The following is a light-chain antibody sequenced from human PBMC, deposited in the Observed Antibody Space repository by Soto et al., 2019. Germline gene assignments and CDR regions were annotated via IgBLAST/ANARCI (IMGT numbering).Light chain of an antibody. J-gene: IGKJ1*01. CDR2: DAS. Sequence: DIQMTQSPSSLSASVGDRVTITCQASQDISNYLNWYQQKPGKAPKLLIYDASNLETGVPSRFSGSGSGTDFTLTISSLQPDDFATYYCQQYYNNRGTFGQGTKVDIK. CDR3: QQYYNNRGT. V-gene: IGKV1-33*01. CDR1: QDISNY.